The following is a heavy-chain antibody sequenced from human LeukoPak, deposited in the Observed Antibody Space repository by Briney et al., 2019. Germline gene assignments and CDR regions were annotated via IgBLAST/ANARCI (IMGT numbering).Heavy chain of an antibody. CDR3: ARGGRDFWSGYPSYFDY. V-gene: IGHV4-39*07. D-gene: IGHD3-3*01. Sequence: KTSETLSLTCTVSGGSISSSSYYWGWIRQPPGKGLEWIGSIYYSGSTYYNPSLKSRVTISVDTSKNQFSLKLSSVTAADTAVYYCARGGRDFWSGYPSYFDYWGQGTLVTVSS. J-gene: IGHJ4*02. CDR2: IYYSGST. CDR1: GGSISSSSYY.